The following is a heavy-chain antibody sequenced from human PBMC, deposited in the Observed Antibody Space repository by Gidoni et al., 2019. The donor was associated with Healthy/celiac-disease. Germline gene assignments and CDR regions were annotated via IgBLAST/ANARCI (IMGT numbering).Heavy chain of an antibody. CDR2: ISSSSSTI. V-gene: IGHV3-48*01. J-gene: IGHJ4*02. D-gene: IGHD3-22*01. Sequence: EVQLVESGGGLAQPGGSLRLSCAASGFTFRSYSMNWVRQAPGKGLEWVSYISSSSSTIYYADSVKGRFTISRDNAKNSLYLQMNSLRAEDTAVYYCASGGVYYDSSGYFPPHFDYWGQGAQVTVSS. CDR3: ASGGVYYDSSGYFPPHFDY. CDR1: GFTFRSYS.